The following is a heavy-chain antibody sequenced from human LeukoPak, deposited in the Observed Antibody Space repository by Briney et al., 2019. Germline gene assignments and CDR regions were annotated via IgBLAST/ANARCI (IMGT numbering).Heavy chain of an antibody. Sequence: PGRSLRLSCAASGFTFSNYAMHWVRQAPGKGLEWVAVISYDGSDKYYADSVKGRFTISRDNSKNTLYLQMNSLRAEDTAVYYCARDSRAYCGGDCQNGYDDFDYWGQGTLVTVSS. CDR2: ISYDGSDK. V-gene: IGHV3-30-3*01. D-gene: IGHD2-21*02. CDR3: ARDSRAYCGGDCQNGYDDFDY. CDR1: GFTFSNYA. J-gene: IGHJ4*02.